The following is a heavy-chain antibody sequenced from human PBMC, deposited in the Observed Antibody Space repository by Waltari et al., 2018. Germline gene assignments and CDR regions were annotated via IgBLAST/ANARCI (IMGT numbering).Heavy chain of an antibody. Sequence: QVQLVQSGAEVKKPGSSVKVSCKASGGTFGSYAVSWADRAPGQGLGGMGRIIPIFGTANYAQKFQGRVTITADKSTSTAYMELSSLRSEDTAVYYCARASDFWSGYYGGPYYYGMDVWGQGTTVTVSS. D-gene: IGHD3-3*01. J-gene: IGHJ6*02. CDR2: IIPIFGTA. V-gene: IGHV1-69*08. CDR3: ARASDFWSGYYGGPYYYGMDV. CDR1: GGTFGSYA.